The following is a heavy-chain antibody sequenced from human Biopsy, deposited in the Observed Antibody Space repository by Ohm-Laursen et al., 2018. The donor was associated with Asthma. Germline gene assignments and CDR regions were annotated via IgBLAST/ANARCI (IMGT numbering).Heavy chain of an antibody. J-gene: IGHJ4*02. CDR3: AKDSSGYYLNYFDY. CDR1: GFSLDDYA. CDR2: ISWNSGSI. D-gene: IGHD3-22*01. Sequence: SLRLSCTASGFSLDDYAMYWVRQGPGKGLEWVSGISWNSGSIGYADSVKGRFTISRDNAKNSLYLQMNSLRAEDTALYYCAKDSSGYYLNYFDYWGQGTLVTVSS. V-gene: IGHV3-9*01.